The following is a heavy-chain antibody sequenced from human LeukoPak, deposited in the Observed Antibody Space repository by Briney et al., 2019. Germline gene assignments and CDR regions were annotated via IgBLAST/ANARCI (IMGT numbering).Heavy chain of an antibody. CDR1: GGSISSSSYY. D-gene: IGHD6-19*01. CDR3: AREGAVAGTD. Sequence: SEDLSLTCTVSGGSISSSSYYWGWIRQPPGKGLEWIGSIYYSGSTYYNPSLKSRVTISVDTSKNQFSLKLSSVTAADTAVYYCAREGAVAGTDWGQGTLVTVSS. J-gene: IGHJ4*02. V-gene: IGHV4-39*07. CDR2: IYYSGST.